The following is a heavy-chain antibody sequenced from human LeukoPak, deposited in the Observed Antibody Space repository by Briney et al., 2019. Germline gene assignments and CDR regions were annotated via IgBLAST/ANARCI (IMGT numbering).Heavy chain of an antibody. CDR2: INHSGST. V-gene: IGHV4-34*01. D-gene: IGHD2-2*01. Sequence: SETLSLTCAVYGGSFSGYYRSWIRQPPGKGLEWIGEINHSGSTNYNPSLKSRVTVSVDTSKNQFSLKLSSVTAADTAVYYCARVHCSSTSCYRPRGYFDYWGQGTLVTVSS. J-gene: IGHJ4*02. CDR1: GGSFSGYY. CDR3: ARVHCSSTSCYRPRGYFDY.